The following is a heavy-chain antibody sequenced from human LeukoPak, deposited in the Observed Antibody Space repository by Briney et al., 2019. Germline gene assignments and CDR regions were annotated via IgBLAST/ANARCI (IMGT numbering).Heavy chain of an antibody. CDR1: GGSISSYY. CDR2: IYYSGST. Sequence: PSETLSLTCTVSGGSISSYYWSWIRQPPGKGLEWIGYIYYSGSTNYNPSLKSRVTISVDTSKNQFSLKLSSVTAADTAVYYCAGRPPGAFDIWGQGTMVTVSS. V-gene: IGHV4-59*01. CDR3: AGRPPGAFDI. J-gene: IGHJ3*02.